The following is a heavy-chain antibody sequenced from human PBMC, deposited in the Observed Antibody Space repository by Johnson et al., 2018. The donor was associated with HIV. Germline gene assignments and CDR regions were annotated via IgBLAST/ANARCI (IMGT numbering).Heavy chain of an antibody. V-gene: IGHV3-13*01. CDR3: ARRSITYDGFDI. J-gene: IGHJ3*02. CDR1: GFTLGSYD. D-gene: IGHD2-2*01. CDR2: IDSDGET. Sequence: EVQLLESGGGLVQRGGSLRLSCEASGFTLGSYDMHWVRQAAGKGLEWVSEIDSDGETYYPASVTGRFTTSRENYKNSFYLHMNSQRAGDTAVYYCARRSITYDGFDIWGQGTMVTVSS.